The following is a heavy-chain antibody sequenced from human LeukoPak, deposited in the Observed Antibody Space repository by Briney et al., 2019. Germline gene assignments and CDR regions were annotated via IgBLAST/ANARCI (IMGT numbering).Heavy chain of an antibody. CDR1: GFTFSSYA. D-gene: IGHD6-13*01. CDR2: IRGSGGST. V-gene: IGHV3-23*01. Sequence: GGSLRLSCAASGFTFSSYAMSWVRQAPGKGLEWVSAIRGSGGSTYYADSVKGRFTISRDNSKNTLYLQMNSLRAADTAVYYCAKEPGSSWYEYIDYWGQGALVTVSS. CDR3: AKEPGSSWYEYIDY. J-gene: IGHJ4*02.